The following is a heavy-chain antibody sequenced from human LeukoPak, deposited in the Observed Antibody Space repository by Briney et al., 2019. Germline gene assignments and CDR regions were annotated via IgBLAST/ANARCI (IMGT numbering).Heavy chain of an antibody. V-gene: IGHV3-71*01. Sequence: GGSLRLSCAASGFTFSSYSMNWVRQAPGKGLEWVGLIRTKRNDETAEYAASVKGRVSISRDDPTRVAYLQVNSLKGEDTAVYYCTRGYYNSFWGQGTLVTVSS. CDR1: GFTFSSYS. CDR2: IRTKRNDETA. J-gene: IGHJ4*02. D-gene: IGHD3-22*01. CDR3: TRGYYNSF.